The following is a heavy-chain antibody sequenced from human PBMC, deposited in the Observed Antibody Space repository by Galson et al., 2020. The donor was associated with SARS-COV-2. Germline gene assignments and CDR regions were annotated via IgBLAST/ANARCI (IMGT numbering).Heavy chain of an antibody. CDR3: ARGLWDIVVVPAGNWFDP. J-gene: IGHJ5*02. V-gene: IGHV4-34*01. Sequence: ETSETLSLTCAVYGGSFSGYYWSRIRQPPGKGLEWIGEINHSGSTNYNPSLKSRVTISVDTSKNQFSLKLSSVTAADTAVYYCARGLWDIVVVPAGNWFDPWGQGTLVTVSS. D-gene: IGHD2-2*01. CDR2: INHSGST. CDR1: GGSFSGYY.